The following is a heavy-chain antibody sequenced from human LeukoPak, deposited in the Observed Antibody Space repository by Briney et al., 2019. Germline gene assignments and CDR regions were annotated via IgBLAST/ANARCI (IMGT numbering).Heavy chain of an antibody. J-gene: IGHJ2*01. V-gene: IGHV4-59*01. CDR3: ARGLEQWLVSWYFDL. CDR1: GGSISSYY. CDR2: IYYGGST. D-gene: IGHD6-19*01. Sequence: SETLSLTCTVSGGSISSYYWSWIRQPPGKGLEWIGYIYYGGSTNYNPSLKSRVTISVDTSKNQFSLKLSSVTAADTAVYYCARGLEQWLVSWYFDLWGRGTLVTVSS.